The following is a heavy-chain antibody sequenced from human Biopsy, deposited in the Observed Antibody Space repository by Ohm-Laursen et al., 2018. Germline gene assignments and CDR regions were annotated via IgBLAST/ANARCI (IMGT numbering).Heavy chain of an antibody. CDR1: GFSFENYV. Sequence: SLRLSCAASGFSFENYVMKWFRQGPGKGLEWVGLIRSSGYGGTADYAASVKGRFTISRDDSKSFAYLQMTSLRIEDTAVYFCAREGLGTTADYWGQGILVTVSS. D-gene: IGHD1/OR15-1a*01. V-gene: IGHV3-49*03. J-gene: IGHJ4*02. CDR2: IRSSGYGGTA. CDR3: AREGLGTTADY.